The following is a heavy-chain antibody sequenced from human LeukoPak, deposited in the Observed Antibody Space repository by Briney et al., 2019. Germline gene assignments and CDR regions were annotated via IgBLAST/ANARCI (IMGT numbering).Heavy chain of an antibody. J-gene: IGHJ4*02. CDR2: ISAYNGNT. CDR1: GYTFTSYG. CDR3: ARTRVDIAARPLDY. Sequence: GASVEVSCKASGYTFTSYGISWVRQAPGQGLEWMGWISAYNGNTNYAQKLQGRDTMTTDTSTSTAYMELSSLRSEDTAVYYCARTRVDIAARPLDYWGQGTLVTVSS. D-gene: IGHD6-6*01. V-gene: IGHV1-18*01.